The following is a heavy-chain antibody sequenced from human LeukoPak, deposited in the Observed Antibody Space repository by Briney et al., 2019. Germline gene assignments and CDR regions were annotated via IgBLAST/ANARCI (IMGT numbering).Heavy chain of an antibody. Sequence: SETLSLTCTVSGDSISSYYWSWVRQPPGKGLEWIGYIYYSGSTNYNPSLKSRVTISVDTSKNQFSLKLSSVTAADTAVYYCARVRREHIVVVTAPGAFDIWGQGTMVTVSS. D-gene: IGHD2-21*02. CDR3: ARVRREHIVVVTAPGAFDI. CDR2: IYYSGST. V-gene: IGHV4-59*01. CDR1: GDSISSYY. J-gene: IGHJ3*02.